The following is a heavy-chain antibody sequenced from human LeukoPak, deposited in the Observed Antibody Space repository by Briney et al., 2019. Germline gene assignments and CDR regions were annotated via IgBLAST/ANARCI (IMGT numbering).Heavy chain of an antibody. CDR2: INAGNGNT. V-gene: IGHV1-3*01. CDR1: GYTFTSYA. J-gene: IGHJ5*02. Sequence: AASVKVYCKASGYTFTSYAMHWVRQAPGQRLEWMGWINAGNGNTKYSQKFQGRVTITRDTSASTAYMELSSLRSEDTAVYYCARMGSSWGWYNWFDPWGQGTLVTVSS. D-gene: IGHD6-13*01. CDR3: ARMGSSWGWYNWFDP.